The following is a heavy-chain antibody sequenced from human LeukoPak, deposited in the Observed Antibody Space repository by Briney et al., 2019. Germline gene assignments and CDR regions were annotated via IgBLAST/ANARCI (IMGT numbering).Heavy chain of an antibody. CDR3: ARNLQNPATLDAFDI. V-gene: IGHV3-21*01. CDR1: GFTFSSYS. Sequence: GGFLRLSCAASGFTFSSYSMNWVRQAPGKGLEWVSSISSSSSYIYYADSVKGRFTISRDNAKNSLYLQMNSLRAEDTAVYYCARNLQNPATLDAFDIWGQGTMVTVSS. J-gene: IGHJ3*02. CDR2: ISSSSSYI. D-gene: IGHD4-11*01.